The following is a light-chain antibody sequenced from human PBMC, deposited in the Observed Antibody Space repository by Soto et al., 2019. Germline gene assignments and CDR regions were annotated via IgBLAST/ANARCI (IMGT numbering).Light chain of an antibody. CDR3: QQYGISPVFT. V-gene: IGKV3-20*01. CDR1: QSVSSSY. CDR2: GAS. J-gene: IGKJ3*01. Sequence: EIVLTQSPGTLSLSPGERATLSCRASQSVSSSYLAWYQQKPGQAPRLLIYGASSRATGIPDMFSGSGSGTDFTLTISRLEPEDFAVYYCQQYGISPVFTFWPGTKVDI.